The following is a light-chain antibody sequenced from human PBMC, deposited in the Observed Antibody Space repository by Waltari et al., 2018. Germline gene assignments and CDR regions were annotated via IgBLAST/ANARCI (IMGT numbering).Light chain of an antibody. Sequence: QSALTQPASVSGSPGQSITISCTGTSSDVGGYNFVPWYQQQPGKAPNLLSYEVTNRPPGVSKRFTGSKSGTTASLTIAGLQAEDEADYYCNSYASSTTQVFGTGTKVVVL. J-gene: IGLJ1*01. CDR1: SSDVGGYNF. V-gene: IGLV2-14*01. CDR3: NSYASSTTQV. CDR2: EVT.